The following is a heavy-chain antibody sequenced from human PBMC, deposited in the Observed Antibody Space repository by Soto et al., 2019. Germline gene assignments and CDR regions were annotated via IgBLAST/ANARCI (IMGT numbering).Heavy chain of an antibody. V-gene: IGHV3-15*01. J-gene: IGHJ4*02. Sequence: GGSLRLSCAASGFTFSNAWMSWVRQAPGKGLEWVGRIKSKTDGGTTDYAAPVKGRFTISRDDSKNTLYLQMNSLKTEETAVYYCTTATIRHGMKVVVPAFRYYDFWSGYYFRRHYFDYWGQGTLVTVSS. CDR3: TTATIRHGMKVVVPAFRYYDFWSGYYFRRHYFDY. CDR1: GFTFSNAW. D-gene: IGHD3-3*01. CDR2: IKSKTDGGTT.